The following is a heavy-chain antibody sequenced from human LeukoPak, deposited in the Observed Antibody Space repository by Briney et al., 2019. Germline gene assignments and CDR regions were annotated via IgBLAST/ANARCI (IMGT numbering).Heavy chain of an antibody. CDR2: INHSGST. CDR3: ARGPWKSGGSCYSY. D-gene: IGHD2-15*01. Sequence: SETLSLTCAVYGGSFSGYYWSWIRQPPGKGLEWIGEINHSGSTNYNPSLKSRVTISVDTSKNQFSLKLSSVAAADTAVYYCARGPWKSGGSCYSYWGQGTLLTVSS. CDR1: GGSFSGYY. V-gene: IGHV4-34*01. J-gene: IGHJ4*02.